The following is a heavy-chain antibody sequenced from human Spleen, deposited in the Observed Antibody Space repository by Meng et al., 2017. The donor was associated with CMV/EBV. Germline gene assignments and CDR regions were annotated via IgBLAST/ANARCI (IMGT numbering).Heavy chain of an antibody. CDR3: ATSNKFLRFLE. Sequence: SETLSLTCAVSAYSVTNGYFWGWIRQPPGKGLEWIATFYHSGTIYYNPSLKSRVTISVDTSNKLFSLKLSSATAADTAVYYCATSNKFLRFLEWGQGTLVTVSS. J-gene: IGHJ4*02. D-gene: IGHD3-3*01. CDR1: AYSVTNGYF. V-gene: IGHV4-38-2*01. CDR2: FYHSGTI.